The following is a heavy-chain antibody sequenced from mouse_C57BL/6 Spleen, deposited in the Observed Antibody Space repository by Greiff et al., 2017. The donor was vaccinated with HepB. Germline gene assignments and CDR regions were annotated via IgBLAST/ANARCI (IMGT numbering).Heavy chain of an antibody. CDR1: GYAFTNYL. Sequence: VQLHQSGAELVRPGTSVKVSCKASGYAFTNYLIEWVKQRPGQGLEWIGVINPGSGGTNYNEKFKGKATLTADKSTSTAYMQLSSLTSEDSAVYFCARGYAPDDYAMDYWGQGTSVTVSS. V-gene: IGHV1-54*01. D-gene: IGHD3-1*01. CDR2: INPGSGGT. CDR3: ARGYAPDDYAMDY. J-gene: IGHJ4*01.